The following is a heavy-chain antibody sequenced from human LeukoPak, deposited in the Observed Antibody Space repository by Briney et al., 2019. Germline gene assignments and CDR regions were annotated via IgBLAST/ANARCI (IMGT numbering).Heavy chain of an antibody. J-gene: IGHJ6*03. V-gene: IGHV3-23*01. CDR3: SKEGSGSYYYMDV. Sequence: AGGSLRLSCAASGFTFSSYAMSWVRQAPGKGLEWVSAISGSGGSTYYADSVKGRFTISRDNSKNTMYLQMSSLRAEDTAVYYCSKEGSGSYYYMDVWGKGTTVTVSS. CDR1: GFTFSSYA. CDR2: ISGSGGST. D-gene: IGHD1-26*01.